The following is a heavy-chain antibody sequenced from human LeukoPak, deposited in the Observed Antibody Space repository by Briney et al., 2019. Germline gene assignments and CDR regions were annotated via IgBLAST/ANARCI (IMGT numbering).Heavy chain of an antibody. CDR3: AKDSYASGSYSFQVEY. Sequence: GGSLRLSCAASGFTFSSYGMHWVRQAPGEGLEWVAVISYDGGNKYYADSVKGRFTISRDNSKNTLYLQMNSLRAEDTAVYYCAKDSYASGSYSFQVEYWGQGTLVTVSS. CDR1: GFTFSSYG. J-gene: IGHJ4*02. D-gene: IGHD3-10*01. CDR2: ISYDGGNK. V-gene: IGHV3-30*18.